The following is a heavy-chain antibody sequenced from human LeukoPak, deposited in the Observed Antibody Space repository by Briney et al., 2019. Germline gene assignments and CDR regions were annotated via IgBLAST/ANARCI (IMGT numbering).Heavy chain of an antibody. Sequence: GGSLRLSCAASGFTFSSYGMHWVRQAPGKGLEWVAFIRYDGSNKYYADSVKGRFTISRDNSKNTLYLRMNSLRAEDTAVYYCAKDVQNLFYYYYYMDVWGKGTTVTVSS. V-gene: IGHV3-30*02. D-gene: IGHD2/OR15-2a*01. CDR2: IRYDGSNK. CDR3: AKDVQNLFYYYYYMDV. CDR1: GFTFSSYG. J-gene: IGHJ6*03.